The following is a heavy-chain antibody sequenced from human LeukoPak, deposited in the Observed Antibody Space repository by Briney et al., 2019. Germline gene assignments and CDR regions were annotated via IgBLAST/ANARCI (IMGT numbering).Heavy chain of an antibody. CDR2: ISSSRSTI. CDR3: ASFSPYSGSYYFDY. D-gene: IGHD3-10*01. V-gene: IGHV3-48*01. Sequence: PGGSLRLSCAASGFTFSSYSMNWVRQAPGKGLEWVSYISSSRSTIYYADSVKGRFTISRDNAKNSLYLQMNSLRAEDTAAYYCASFSPYSGSYYFDYWGQGTLVTVSS. J-gene: IGHJ4*02. CDR1: GFTFSSYS.